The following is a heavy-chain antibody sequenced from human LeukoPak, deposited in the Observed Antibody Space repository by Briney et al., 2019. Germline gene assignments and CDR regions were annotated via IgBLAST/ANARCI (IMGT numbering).Heavy chain of an antibody. D-gene: IGHD4-17*01. Sequence: ASVKVSCKVSGYTFTDYYIHWVQQAPGKGLDWMGLVDPKDGETIYAEKFQGRVTITADTSTDTVYMELSSLSSEDTAVYYCAKMSTVTTGFDPWGQGTLVTVSS. CDR1: GYTFTDYY. CDR3: AKMSTVTTGFDP. CDR2: VDPKDGET. V-gene: IGHV1-69-2*01. J-gene: IGHJ5*02.